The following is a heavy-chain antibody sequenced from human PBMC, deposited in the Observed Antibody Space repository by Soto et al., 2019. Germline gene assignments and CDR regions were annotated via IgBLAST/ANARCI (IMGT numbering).Heavy chain of an antibody. CDR2: INSDGSNT. CDR3: ALLADTDYYYGMDV. V-gene: IGHV3-74*01. J-gene: IGHJ6*02. Sequence: EVQLVESGGGLVQPGGSLRLSCAASGFTFSSYWMHWVRQAPGKGLVWVSRINSDGSNTSYADSVKGRFTISRDNAKNTLYLQMNSLRAEDTAVYYCALLADTDYYYGMDVWGQGTTVTVSS. CDR1: GFTFSSYW.